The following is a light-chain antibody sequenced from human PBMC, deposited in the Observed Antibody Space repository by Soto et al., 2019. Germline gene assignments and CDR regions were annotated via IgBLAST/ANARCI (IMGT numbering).Light chain of an antibody. CDR2: EVS. CDR3: SSYSISTAYL. CDR1: SSDVGGYDY. Sequence: QSALTQPASVSGSPGQSITISCTGTSSDVGGYDYVSWYQLHPGKAPKLLVFEVSNRPSGVSYRFSCSKSGNTAALNISGLHAENEAEYFCSSYSISTAYLFGTGTKLTVL. V-gene: IGLV2-14*01. J-gene: IGLJ1*01.